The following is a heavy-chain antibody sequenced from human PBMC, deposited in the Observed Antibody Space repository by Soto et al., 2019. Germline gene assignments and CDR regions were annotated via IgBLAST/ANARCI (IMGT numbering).Heavy chain of an antibody. CDR3: ARDRVPAAMVITWFDP. V-gene: IGHV1-3*01. CDR2: INAGNGNT. D-gene: IGHD2-2*01. CDR1: GYTFTSYA. J-gene: IGHJ5*02. Sequence: ASVKVSCKASGYTFTSYAMHWVRQAPGQRLEWMGWINAGNGNTKYSQKFQGRVTITRDTSASTAYMELSSLRSEDTAVYYCARDRVPAAMVITWFDPWGQGTLVTVSS.